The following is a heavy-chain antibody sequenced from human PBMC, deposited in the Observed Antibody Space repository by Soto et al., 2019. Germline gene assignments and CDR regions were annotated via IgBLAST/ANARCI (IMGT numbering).Heavy chain of an antibody. V-gene: IGHV1-3*01. CDR2: INPDNGNT. CDR1: GYTFTRYT. J-gene: IGHJ5*02. D-gene: IGHD2-15*01. Sequence: ASVKVFCKASGYTFTRYTMNWVRQAPGQRLEWMGWINPDNGNTKSSQKFQDRVIITRDTSASTAYMDLSSLRSEDTAVYYCARGIATGQLDPWGQGTLVTVSS. CDR3: ARGIATGQLDP.